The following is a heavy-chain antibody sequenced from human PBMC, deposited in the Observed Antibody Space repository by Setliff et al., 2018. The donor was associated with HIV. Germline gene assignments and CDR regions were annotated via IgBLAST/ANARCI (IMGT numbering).Heavy chain of an antibody. J-gene: IGHJ6*02. V-gene: IGHV1-69*05. Sequence: SVKVSCKTSGGTFSSYGISWVRPAPGQGLEWMGGIIPMFGTGFYAQKFQGRVTITTDESRSTAYMELSSLSSEDTAVFYCARVGHSSSYHYYGMDVWGQGTTVTVSS. CDR3: ARVGHSSSYHYYGMDV. D-gene: IGHD6-13*01. CDR1: GGTFSSYG. CDR2: IIPMFGTG.